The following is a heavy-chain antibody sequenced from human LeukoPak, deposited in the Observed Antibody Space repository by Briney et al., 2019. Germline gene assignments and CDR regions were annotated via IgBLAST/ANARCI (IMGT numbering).Heavy chain of an antibody. CDR3: ARSPPRATTGKVGMLHVFDI. J-gene: IGHJ3*02. CDR2: FDPEDGET. Sequence: ASVKVSCKVSGYTLTELSMHWVRQAPGKGLEWMGGFDPEDGETIYAQKFQGRVTMTEDTSTDTAYMELSSLRSEDTAVYYCARSPPRATTGKVGMLHVFDIWGQGIMVTVSS. D-gene: IGHD1-26*01. V-gene: IGHV1-24*01. CDR1: GYTLTELS.